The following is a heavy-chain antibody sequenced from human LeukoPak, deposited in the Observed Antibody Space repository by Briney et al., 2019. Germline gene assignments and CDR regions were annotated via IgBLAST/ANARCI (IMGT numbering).Heavy chain of an antibody. Sequence: ASVKVSCKASGYTFTGYYMHWVRQAPGQRLEWMGWINPNSGGTNYAQKFQGRVTMTRATSISTAYMELSRLRSDDTAVYYCATVPFSYCGGDCYFDYWGQGTLVTVSS. V-gene: IGHV1-2*02. J-gene: IGHJ4*02. CDR1: GYTFTGYY. CDR2: INPNSGGT. D-gene: IGHD2-21*02. CDR3: ATVPFSYCGGDCYFDY.